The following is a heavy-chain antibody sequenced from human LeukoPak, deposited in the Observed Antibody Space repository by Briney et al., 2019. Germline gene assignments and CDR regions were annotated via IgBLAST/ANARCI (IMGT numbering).Heavy chain of an antibody. CDR2: IYSGGST. Sequence: PGGSLRLSCAASGFTVSSNYMSWVRQAPGKGLEWVSVIYSGGSTYYADSVKGRFTISRDNSKNTLYLQMNSLRAEDTAVYYCARGRFGELWGPRKLNWFDPWGQGTLVTVSS. D-gene: IGHD3-10*01. CDR3: ARGRFGELWGPRKLNWFDP. CDR1: GFTVSSNY. V-gene: IGHV3-53*01. J-gene: IGHJ5*02.